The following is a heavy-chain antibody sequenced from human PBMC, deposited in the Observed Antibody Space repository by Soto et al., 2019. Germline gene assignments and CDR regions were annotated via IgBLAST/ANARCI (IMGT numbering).Heavy chain of an antibody. J-gene: IGHJ4*02. CDR1: GFTFSSFW. CDR3: ARDFSYQRFDH. D-gene: IGHD3-16*02. Sequence: GGSLRLSCVASGFTFSSFWMCWIRQTPGKGLEWVTNMNQDGSEIAYADSVRGQFTVSRDNAKNSVYLQMNSLTVEDTAVYFCARDFSYQRFDHWGQGALVTVSS. CDR2: MNQDGSEI. V-gene: IGHV3-7*01.